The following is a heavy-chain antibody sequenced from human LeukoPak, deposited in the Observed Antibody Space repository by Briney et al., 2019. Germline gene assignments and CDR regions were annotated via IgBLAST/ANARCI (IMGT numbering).Heavy chain of an antibody. J-gene: IGHJ6*03. CDR1: AVSISSYY. Sequence: SETLSLNCSVSAVSISSYYWSWLRQPPGKGLEWIGYIYCSGSTNYNPSLKRRATISVDTSKNHFTQKVTPVTAANAAVYYCARGDCSSTICYSPMDVWGKGTTVTVSS. CDR3: ARGDCSSTICYSPMDV. V-gene: IGHV4-59*12. CDR2: IYCSGST. D-gene: IGHD2-2*01.